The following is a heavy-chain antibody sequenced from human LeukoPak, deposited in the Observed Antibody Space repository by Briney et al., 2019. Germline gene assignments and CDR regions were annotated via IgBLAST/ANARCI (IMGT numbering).Heavy chain of an antibody. CDR3: AKDQIVAKGYYYYYYMDV. V-gene: IGHV3-23*01. J-gene: IGHJ6*03. D-gene: IGHD5-12*01. Sequence: PGGSLRLSCAASGLTFSSYAMSWVRQAPGKGLEWVSAISGSGGSTYYADSVKGRFTISRDNSKNTLYLQMNSLRAEDTAVYYCAKDQIVAKGYYYYYYMDVWGKGTTVTVSS. CDR2: ISGSGGST. CDR1: GLTFSSYA.